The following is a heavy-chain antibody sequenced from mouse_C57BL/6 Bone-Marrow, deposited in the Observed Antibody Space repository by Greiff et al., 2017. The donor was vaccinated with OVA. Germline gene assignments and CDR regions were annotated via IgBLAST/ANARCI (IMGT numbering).Heavy chain of an antibody. CDR2: INPYNGGT. D-gene: IGHD2-3*01. CDR1: GYTFTDYY. J-gene: IGHJ4*01. CDR3: ARWLLRDCYAMDY. V-gene: IGHV1-19*01. Sequence: EVQLQQSGPVLVKPGASVKMSCKASGYTFTDYYMNWVKQSHGKSLEWIGVINPYNGGTSYNQKFKGKATLTVDKSSSTAYMELNSLTSEDSAVYSCARWLLRDCYAMDYWGQGTSVTVSS.